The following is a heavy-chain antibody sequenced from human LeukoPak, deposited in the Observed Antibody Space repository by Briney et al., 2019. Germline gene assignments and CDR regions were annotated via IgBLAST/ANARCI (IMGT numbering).Heavy chain of an antibody. CDR1: GYSISSGYY. D-gene: IGHD3-22*01. CDR3: ARLYYASSGYYYEAFDI. J-gene: IGHJ3*02. V-gene: IGHV4-38-2*01. CDR2: IYHSGST. Sequence: SETLSLTCAVSGYSISSGYYWGWIRQPPGKGLEWIGSIYHSGSTYYNPSLKSRVTISVDTSKNQFSLKLSSVTAADTAVYYCARLYYASSGYYYEAFDIWGQGTMDTVSS.